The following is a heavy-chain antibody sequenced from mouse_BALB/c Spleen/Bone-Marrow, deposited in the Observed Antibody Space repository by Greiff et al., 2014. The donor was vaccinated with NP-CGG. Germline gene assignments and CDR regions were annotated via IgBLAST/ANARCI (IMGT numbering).Heavy chain of an antibody. J-gene: IGHJ4*01. CDR1: GFTFSSFG. V-gene: IGHV5-17*02. Sequence: EVQLVESGGGLVQPGGSRKLSCAASGFTFSSFGIHWVRQAPEKGLEWVAYISSDSSTIYYADTVKGRFTISRDNPKNTLFLQMTCATSEVTTMYYCTISDCVGYYAIGYRGPGPTDPVSS. CDR2: ISSDSSTI. CDR3: TISDCVGYYAIGY.